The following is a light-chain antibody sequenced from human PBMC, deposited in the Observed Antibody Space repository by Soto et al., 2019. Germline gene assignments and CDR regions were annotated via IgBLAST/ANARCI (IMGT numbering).Light chain of an antibody. Sequence: DIQMTQSPSTLSASVGDRVTITCRASRSISDWLAWYQQKPGKAPRLLIYAASSLQSGVPSRFSGSGSGTDFTLTISSLQPEDFATYYCQQSYSTPPITFGQGTRLEI. CDR3: QQSYSTPPIT. J-gene: IGKJ5*01. CDR2: AAS. CDR1: RSISDW. V-gene: IGKV1-39*01.